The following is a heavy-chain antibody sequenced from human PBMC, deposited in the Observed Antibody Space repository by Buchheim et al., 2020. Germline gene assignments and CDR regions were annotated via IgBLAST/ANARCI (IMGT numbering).Heavy chain of an antibody. D-gene: IGHD6-13*01. J-gene: IGHJ5*02. Sequence: VQLVESGGGLVKPGGSLRLSCAASGFSFRDSYMSWIRQAPGKGLEWLSYISSSGRTIHYADSVKGRFTISRDNAKNSLYLQMNSLRAEDTAVYYCARGLGYSSSWYVVPWFDPWGQGTL. CDR1: GFSFRDSY. V-gene: IGHV3-11*01. CDR2: ISSSGRTI. CDR3: ARGLGYSSSWYVVPWFDP.